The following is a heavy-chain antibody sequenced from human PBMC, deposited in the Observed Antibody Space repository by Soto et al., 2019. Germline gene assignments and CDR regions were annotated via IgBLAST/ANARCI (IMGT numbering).Heavy chain of an antibody. CDR3: AKSLGLTTVDY. V-gene: IGHV3-23*01. Sequence: PGGSLSPPGPPSGLPLAAKPCAWARQAPGKGLEWVSAISGSGGSTYYADSVKGRFTISRDNSKNTLYLQMNSLRAEDTAVYYCAKSLGLTTVDYWGQGTLVTVSS. D-gene: IGHD4-4*01. CDR2: ISGSGGST. CDR1: GLPLAAKP. J-gene: IGHJ4*02.